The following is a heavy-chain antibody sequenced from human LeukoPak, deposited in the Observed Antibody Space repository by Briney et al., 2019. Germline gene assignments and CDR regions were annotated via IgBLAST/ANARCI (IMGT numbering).Heavy chain of an antibody. CDR3: ARGRQGYQLLSVY. J-gene: IGHJ4*02. CDR1: GYTFTVYY. CDR2: INPNSGGT. V-gene: IGHV1-2*02. Sequence: GASVKVSCKASGYTFTVYYMHWVRQAPGQGLEWMGWINPNSGGTNYAQKFQGRVTMTRDTSISTAYMELSRLRSDDTAVYYCARGRQGYQLLSVYWGQGTLVTVSS. D-gene: IGHD2-2*01.